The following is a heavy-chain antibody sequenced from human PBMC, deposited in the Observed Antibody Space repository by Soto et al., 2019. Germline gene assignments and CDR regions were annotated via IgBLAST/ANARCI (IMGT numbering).Heavy chain of an antibody. Sequence: EVQLVESGGGLIQPGGSLRLSCAVSGFTVSNNYMSWVRQAPGKGLEGVSVIYSGGYTAYGDSVKGRFTISRDNSKNTLYLQTKRLRAAGPAVFYWATRGGGGGYWGQGTLVTVSS. CDR2: IYSGGYT. CDR1: GFTVSNNY. J-gene: IGHJ4*02. CDR3: ATRGGGGGY. V-gene: IGHV3-53*01. D-gene: IGHD3-10*01.